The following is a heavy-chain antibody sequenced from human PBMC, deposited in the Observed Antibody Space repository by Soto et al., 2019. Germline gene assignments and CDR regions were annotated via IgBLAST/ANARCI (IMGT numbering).Heavy chain of an antibody. CDR1: GYSFSSYV. CDR2: ISGAGTSK. CDR3: AKVLLSTVTTLGH. V-gene: IGHV3-23*01. D-gene: IGHD4-17*01. Sequence: EVQLLDSGGGFVQPGGSLRLSCAASGYSFSSYVMTWVRLAPGKGLEWVSSISGAGTSKFYADSVKGRYPISRDNSKNILYLEMESLGAEDTGVYYCAKVLLSTVTTLGHWGQGSLVTVSA. J-gene: IGHJ4*02.